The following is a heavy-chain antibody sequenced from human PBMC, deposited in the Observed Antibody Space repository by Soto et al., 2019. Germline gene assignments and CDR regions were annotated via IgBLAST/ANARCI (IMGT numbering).Heavy chain of an antibody. CDR1: GYSFTRYW. D-gene: IGHD6-13*01. V-gene: IGHV5-51*01. J-gene: IGHJ6*01. CDR3: ARHSIAASGTHYYYCMDV. CDR2: IYPGDSDT. Sequence: PGESLKISCQGSGYSFTRYWISWVRQMPGKGLEWMGIIYPGDSDTRYSPSFQGQVTISADTSISTAYLQWSTLKASDTAMYYCARHSIAASGTHYYYCMDVQGQLTTFTVSS.